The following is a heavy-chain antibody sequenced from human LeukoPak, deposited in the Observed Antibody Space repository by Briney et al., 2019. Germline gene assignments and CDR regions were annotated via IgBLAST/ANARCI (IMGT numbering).Heavy chain of an antibody. D-gene: IGHD3-10*01. V-gene: IGHV4-39*01. Sequence: TSETLSLTCTVSGDSVSSSSYYWGWIRQPPGKGLEWIGNIYYSGNTYYNPSLKSRVTISVDTSKNQFSLKLSSVTAADTAVYYCAGLYGSGSYYGYWGQGTLVTVSS. CDR2: IYYSGNT. CDR3: AGLYGSGSYYGY. J-gene: IGHJ4*02. CDR1: GDSVSSSSYY.